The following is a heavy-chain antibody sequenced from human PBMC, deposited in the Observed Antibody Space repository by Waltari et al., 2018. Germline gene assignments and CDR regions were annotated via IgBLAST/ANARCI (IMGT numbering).Heavy chain of an antibody. J-gene: IGHJ4*02. V-gene: IGHV1-18*01. CDR3: ARVSTNNGPGDLDY. CDR1: VYTFKSYA. Sequence: VQLGQSETELKKPGASVMVSCKTSVYTFKSYAFSWVRQAPGQGIEWSGWVSGYNGDTFYAQNFQDRLTMTTETSTTTTYMELRNLRSDDTAIYYCARVSTNNGPGDLDYWGQGTLVTVSA. CDR2: VSGYNGDT. D-gene: IGHD2-8*01.